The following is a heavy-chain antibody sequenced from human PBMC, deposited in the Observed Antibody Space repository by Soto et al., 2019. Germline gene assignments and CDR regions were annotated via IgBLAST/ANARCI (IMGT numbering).Heavy chain of an antibody. CDR3: AHRPRGFTSFFDY. Sequence: QITLKESGPTLVKPTQTLTLTCTFSGFSLSTRGVGVGWIRQPPGKALEWLALLYWDDDERYSPSLMTRLTITKDTYKNQVFLTMTNMYPVDTATYFCAHRPRGFTSFFDYWGKGTLVTVSS. J-gene: IGHJ4*02. CDR1: GFSLSTRGVG. V-gene: IGHV2-5*02. CDR2: LYWDDDE.